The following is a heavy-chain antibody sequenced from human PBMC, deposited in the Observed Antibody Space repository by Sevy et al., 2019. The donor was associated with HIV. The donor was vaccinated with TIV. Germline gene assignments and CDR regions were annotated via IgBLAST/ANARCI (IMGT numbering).Heavy chain of an antibody. J-gene: IGHJ4*02. Sequence: ASVKVSCKVSGYTFTSYGISWVRQAPGQGLEWMGWISAYNGNRNYAQRLQGRVTMTTDTSTSTAYMELRSLRSDDTAVYYCARLLISVLVPAALWYFDYWGQGTLVTVSS. CDR1: GYTFTSYG. CDR2: ISAYNGNR. CDR3: ARLLISVLVPAALWYFDY. V-gene: IGHV1-18*01. D-gene: IGHD2-2*01.